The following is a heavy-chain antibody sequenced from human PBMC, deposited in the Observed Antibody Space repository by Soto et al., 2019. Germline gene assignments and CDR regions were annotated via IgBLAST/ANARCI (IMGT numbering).Heavy chain of an antibody. V-gene: IGHV3-23*01. CDR3: AKDPGQYQLLQVDY. D-gene: IGHD2-2*01. J-gene: IGHJ4*02. Sequence: GGSLRLSCAASGFTFSSYAMSWVRQAPGKGLEWVSAISGSGGSTYYADSVKGRFTISRDNSKNTLYLQMNSLRAEDTAVYYCAKDPGQYQLLQVDYWGQGTLVTVSS. CDR2: ISGSGGST. CDR1: GFTFSSYA.